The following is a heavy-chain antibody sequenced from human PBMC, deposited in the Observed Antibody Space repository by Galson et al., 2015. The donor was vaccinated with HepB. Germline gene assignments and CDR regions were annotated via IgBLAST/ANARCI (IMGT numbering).Heavy chain of an antibody. J-gene: IGHJ3*02. Sequence: SLRLSCAASGFLFRNYSMNWVRQAPGKGLEWVSSINTRSSYIYYADSVKGRFTISRDNAKNSLSLQMSGLRVEDTAIYYCARDFSPTMTHDAFDIWGQGTIVTVS. CDR1: GFLFRNYS. CDR3: ARDFSPTMTHDAFDI. D-gene: IGHD4-17*01. CDR2: INTRSSYI. V-gene: IGHV3-21*01.